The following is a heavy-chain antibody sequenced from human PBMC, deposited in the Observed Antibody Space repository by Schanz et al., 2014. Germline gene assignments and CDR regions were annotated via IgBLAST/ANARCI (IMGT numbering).Heavy chain of an antibody. CDR3: ARGQRRTIGRPFGP. Sequence: QVQLVQSWAEVKGPGASVKVSCKASGYTFTSYSMHWVRQAPGQGLEWMGWMQPDSGKTHYAEKFQGRVAMTRDVSISTAYMELSSLASEDTAVYYCARGQRRTIGRPFGPWGQGTLVTVSS. CDR2: MQPDSGKT. V-gene: IGHV1-8*02. J-gene: IGHJ5*02. CDR1: GYTFTSYS. D-gene: IGHD6-25*01.